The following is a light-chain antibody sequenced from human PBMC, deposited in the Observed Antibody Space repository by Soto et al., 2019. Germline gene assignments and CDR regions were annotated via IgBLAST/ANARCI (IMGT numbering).Light chain of an antibody. CDR2: EVS. V-gene: IGLV2-14*01. J-gene: IGLJ1*01. Sequence: QSVLAQPASVSGSPGQSITISCTGTSSDVGGYNYVSWHQQHPGKAPKVLIYEVSDRPSGVSDRFSGSKSGNTASLTISGLQAEDEADYYCSSYTRSSTLDYVFGTGTKVTVL. CDR3: SSYTRSSTLDYV. CDR1: SSDVGGYNY.